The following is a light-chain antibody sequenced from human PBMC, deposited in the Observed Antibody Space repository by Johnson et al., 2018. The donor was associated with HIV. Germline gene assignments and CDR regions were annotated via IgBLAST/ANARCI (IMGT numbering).Light chain of an antibody. Sequence: VLTQPPSVSAAPGQKVTISCSGSSSNIGNNYVSWSQQLPGTAPKLLIYENNKRPSGIPDRFSGSKSDTSATLGITGLQTGDEADYYCGTWDSSLSASVFGTGTTVTVL. V-gene: IGLV1-51*02. CDR1: SSNIGNNY. CDR2: ENN. CDR3: GTWDSSLSASV. J-gene: IGLJ1*01.